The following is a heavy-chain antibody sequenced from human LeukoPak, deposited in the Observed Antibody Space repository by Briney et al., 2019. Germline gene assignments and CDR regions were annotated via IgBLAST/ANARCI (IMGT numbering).Heavy chain of an antibody. V-gene: IGHV4-61*02. CDR3: ARDPVDGFAFFYS. CDR1: GGAISSGSYH. Sequence: SETLTLSCTVSGGAISSGSYHWSWIRQPAGKGLEWIGGVQASGSINYDPSLKSRVTISVDSSRKQFSLNLNSVTAADTAVYYCARDPVDGFAFFYSLGQGSQVTVPS. D-gene: IGHD6-19*01. J-gene: IGHJ4*02. CDR2: VQASGSI.